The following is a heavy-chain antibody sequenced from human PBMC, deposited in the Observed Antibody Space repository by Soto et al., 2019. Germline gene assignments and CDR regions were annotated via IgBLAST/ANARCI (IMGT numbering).Heavy chain of an antibody. V-gene: IGHV3-30-3*01. CDR2: ISYDGSNK. CDR1: GFTVSSYA. J-gene: IGHJ4*02. CDR3: ARVER. D-gene: IGHD1-1*01. Sequence: GGSLRLSCAASGFTVSSYAMHWVRQAPGKGLEWVAVISYDGSNKYYADSVKGRFTISRDNSKNTLYLQMNSLRAEDTAVHYCARVERWGQGTLVTVSS.